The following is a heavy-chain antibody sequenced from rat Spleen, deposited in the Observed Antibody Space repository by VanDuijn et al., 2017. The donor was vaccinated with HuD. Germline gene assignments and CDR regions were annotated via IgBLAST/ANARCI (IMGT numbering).Heavy chain of an antibody. V-gene: IGHV2-45*01. D-gene: IGHD2-5*01. J-gene: IGHJ4*01. CDR1: GFSLTSYN. CDR3: TRDQGAYTYGVMNA. Sequence: QVQLMESGPGLVQPSETLSLTCTVSGFSLTSYNVHWVRQPSGKGPEWMGRMWYDGDTAYNSALKSRLSISRDTSKSQVFLEMNSLQSEDTAIYYCTRDQGAYTYGVMNAWGQGTSVTVSS. CDR2: MWYDGDT.